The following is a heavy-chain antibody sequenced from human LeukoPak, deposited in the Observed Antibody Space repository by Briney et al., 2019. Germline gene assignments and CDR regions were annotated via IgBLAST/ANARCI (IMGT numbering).Heavy chain of an antibody. D-gene: IGHD3-10*01. CDR3: ARDCTSGSYYHTLCDP. CDR2: IYSSGST. V-gene: IGHV4-4*07. CDR1: GGSISNWY. J-gene: IGHJ5*02. Sequence: LETLSLTCTVSGGSISNWYWSWFRQPAGQGLEWIGRIYSSGSTNYNPSLKSRVTISLDTSMNQFSLKLSSVTAADTAVYFCARDCTSGSYYHTLCDPWGQGALVTVSS.